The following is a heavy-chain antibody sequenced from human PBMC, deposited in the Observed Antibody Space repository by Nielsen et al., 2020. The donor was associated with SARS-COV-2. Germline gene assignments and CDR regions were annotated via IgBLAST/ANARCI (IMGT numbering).Heavy chain of an antibody. CDR2: ISSSSSTI. D-gene: IGHD4-17*01. CDR3: ARTPDYGDFYYYGMDV. V-gene: IGHV3-48*04. J-gene: IGHJ6*02. Sequence: VRQAPGKGLEWVSYISSSSSTIYYADSVKGRFTISRDNAKNSLYLQMNSLRAEDTAVYYCARTPDYGDFYYYGMDVWGQGTTVTVSS.